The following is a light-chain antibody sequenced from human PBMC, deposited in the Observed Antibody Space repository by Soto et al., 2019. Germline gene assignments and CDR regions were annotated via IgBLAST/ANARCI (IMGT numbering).Light chain of an antibody. J-gene: IGLJ1*01. CDR2: EVS. V-gene: IGLV2-8*01. CDR1: SSDVGAYNY. Sequence: QSALTQPPSASGSPGQSGSISCTGTSSDVGAYNYVSWYQQHPGKAPKLIIYEVSKRPSGVPDRFSGSKSGNAASLTVSGLQAEDEADYYCSSYAGSDNYVFGTGTKVTVL. CDR3: SSYAGSDNYV.